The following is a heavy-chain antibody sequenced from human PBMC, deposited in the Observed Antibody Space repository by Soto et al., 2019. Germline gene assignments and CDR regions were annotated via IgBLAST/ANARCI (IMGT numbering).Heavy chain of an antibody. CDR3: AREGPAPYYYYGMDV. CDR2: ISAYNGNT. J-gene: IGHJ6*02. Sequence: QVQLVQSGGEVKKPGASVKVSCKTSGYSFTTYGISWVRQAPGQGLEWMGWISAYNGNTNYAQKLQGRVTMTTDTSTSTAYMELRSLRSDDTAVYYCAREGPAPYYYYGMDVWDQGSTFTVSS. V-gene: IGHV1-18*01. CDR1: GYSFTTYG.